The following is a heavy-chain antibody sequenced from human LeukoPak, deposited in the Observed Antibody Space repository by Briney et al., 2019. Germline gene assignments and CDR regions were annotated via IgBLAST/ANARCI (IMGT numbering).Heavy chain of an antibody. Sequence: PGGSLRLSCVASGFTFSAYWMIWVRQAPGEGLEWVADINQDGSDKYFVDSVKCRFTISRDNAKNSLYLQMNSLRAEDTAVYYCARLKFNLEYSYYMDVWGKGTTVTVSS. D-gene: IGHD3-3*01. CDR2: INQDGSDK. CDR3: ARLKFNLEYSYYMDV. J-gene: IGHJ6*03. V-gene: IGHV3-7*01. CDR1: GFTFSAYW.